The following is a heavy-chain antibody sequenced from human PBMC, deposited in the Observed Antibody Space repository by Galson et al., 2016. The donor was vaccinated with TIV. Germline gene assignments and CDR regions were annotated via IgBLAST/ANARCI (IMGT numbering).Heavy chain of an antibody. CDR1: GFTFTSYA. J-gene: IGHJ2*01. CDR3: ARSITMMVLVQYWHFDL. CDR2: ISGSGDST. D-gene: IGHD3-22*01. V-gene: IGHV3-23*01. Sequence: SLRLSCAASGFTFTSYAMSWVRQAPGKGLEWVSTISGSGDSTYYADSVKGRFTISRDNAKKSLYLQMNSLRAEDTAVYYCARSITMMVLVQYWHFDLWGQGVLVTVSS.